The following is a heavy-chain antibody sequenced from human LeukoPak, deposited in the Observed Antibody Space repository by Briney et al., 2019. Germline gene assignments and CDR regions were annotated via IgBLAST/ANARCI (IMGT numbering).Heavy chain of an antibody. CDR2: IDGGGNNR. V-gene: IGHV3-74*01. J-gene: IGHJ4*01. CDR1: GFTFSNYW. Sequence: GSLRLSCAASGFTFSNYWMHWVRQVPGKGLVWVSRIDGGGNNRNYADSAKGRFSISRDNVKSTLYLQMNSLRAEDTAVYYCARGPGSSGGAYVGDYWGHGTLVTVSS. CDR3: ARGPGSSGGAYVGDY. D-gene: IGHD3-22*01.